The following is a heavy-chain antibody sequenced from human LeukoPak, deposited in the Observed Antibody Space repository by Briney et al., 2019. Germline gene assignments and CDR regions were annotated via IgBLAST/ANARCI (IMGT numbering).Heavy chain of an antibody. J-gene: IGHJ4*02. D-gene: IGHD2-15*01. Sequence: SETLSLTCTVSGGSINSYYWSWIRQPPGKGLEWIGYIYYTGTTNYNPSLKSRVTISVDTSKNQFSLKLSSVTAADTAVYYCARGGWRLDYWGQGTLVTVSS. CDR3: ARGGWRLDY. CDR1: GGSINSYY. V-gene: IGHV4-59*01. CDR2: IYYTGTT.